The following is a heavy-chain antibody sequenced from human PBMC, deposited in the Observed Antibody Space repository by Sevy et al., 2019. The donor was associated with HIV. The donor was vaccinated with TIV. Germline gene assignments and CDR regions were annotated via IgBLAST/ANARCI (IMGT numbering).Heavy chain of an antibody. CDR2: ISHDGINE. D-gene: IGHD6-19*01. CDR1: GFSFSYYG. CDR3: ARSAVAGIEAWFDP. V-gene: IGHV3-30*03. J-gene: IGHJ5*02. Sequence: GGSLRLSCIGSGFSFSYYGIHWVRQSPGKGLDWVALISHDGINEYYADSVKGRFTISRDNSKNTVYLEMNSLRPEDTAVYYCARSAVAGIEAWFDPWGLGTLVTVSS.